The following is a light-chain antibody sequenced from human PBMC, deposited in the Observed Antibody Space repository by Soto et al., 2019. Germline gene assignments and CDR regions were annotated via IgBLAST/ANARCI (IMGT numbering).Light chain of an antibody. CDR3: CAYAGSYTVL. J-gene: IGLJ2*01. CDR2: DVS. Sequence: QSALTQPRSVSGSPGQSVTISCTGSSSDVGGYKYVSWYQQHPGKVPKLMMSDVSERPSGVPDRFSGSKSGDTASLSISGLQAEDEADYYCCAYAGSYTVLFGGGTKLTVL. CDR1: SSDVGGYKY. V-gene: IGLV2-11*01.